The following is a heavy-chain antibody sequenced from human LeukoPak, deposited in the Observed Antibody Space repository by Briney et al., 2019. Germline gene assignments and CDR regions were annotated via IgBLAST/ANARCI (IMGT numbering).Heavy chain of an antibody. CDR2: ISYDGSNK. V-gene: IGHV3-30*04. J-gene: IGHJ4*02. CDR3: AKGLEKESRLDY. CDR1: GFTFSSYA. D-gene: IGHD1-1*01. Sequence: GGSLRLSCAASGFTFSSYAMHWVRQAPGKGLEWVAVISYDGSNKYYADSVKGRFTISRDNAKNTEYLQMNSLRAEDTAIYYCAKGLEKESRLDYWGQGTLVTVSS.